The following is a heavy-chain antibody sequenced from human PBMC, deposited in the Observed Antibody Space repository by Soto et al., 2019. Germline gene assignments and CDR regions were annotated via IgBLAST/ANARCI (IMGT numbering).Heavy chain of an antibody. CDR1: GGSVSSGSYY. CDR3: ARDKYCSGGSCRKNWFDP. D-gene: IGHD2-15*01. J-gene: IGHJ5*02. V-gene: IGHV4-61*01. CDR2: ISYSGST. Sequence: KPSETLSLTCTVSGGSVSSGSYYWSWIRQPPGKGLEWLGYISYSGSTNYNPSLKSRVTISVAMSKNQFSLKLTSVTAADTAVYYCARDKYCSGGSCRKNWFDPWGQGTLVTVSS.